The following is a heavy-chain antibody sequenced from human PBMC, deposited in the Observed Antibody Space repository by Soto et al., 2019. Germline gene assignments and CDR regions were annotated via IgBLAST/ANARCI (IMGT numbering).Heavy chain of an antibody. CDR3: SREVNFYGMDV. V-gene: IGHV1-8*01. Sequence: GSVKVSCKASGYTFTSYDINWVRQATGQGLEWMGWMNPNSGNTGYAQKFQGRVTMTRNTSISTAYMELSSLRSEDTAVYYCSREVNFYGMDVWGQGTPVTVSS. CDR2: MNPNSGNT. J-gene: IGHJ6*02. CDR1: GYTFTSYD.